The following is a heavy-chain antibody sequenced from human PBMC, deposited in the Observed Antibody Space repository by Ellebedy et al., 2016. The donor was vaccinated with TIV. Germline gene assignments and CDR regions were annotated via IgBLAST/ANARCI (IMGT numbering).Heavy chain of an antibody. J-gene: IGHJ3*02. V-gene: IGHV3-23*01. CDR2: LSVSGDTT. CDR1: GFNFRSYW. Sequence: GGSLRLSCAASGFNFRSYWMTWARQAPGKGLEWVSSLSVSGDTTYYADSVKGRFTISRDNSKNTLTLHMNRLRAEDTAVYYCAKLSQPQLLPDYRHAFDIWGQGTMVTVSS. D-gene: IGHD5-12*01. CDR3: AKLSQPQLLPDYRHAFDI.